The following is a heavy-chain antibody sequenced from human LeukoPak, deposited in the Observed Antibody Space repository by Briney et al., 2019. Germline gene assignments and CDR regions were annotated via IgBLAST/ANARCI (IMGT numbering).Heavy chain of an antibody. V-gene: IGHV4-59*01. CDR2: IYYSGST. CDR1: GGSISSYY. CDR3: ARGRGSSSWFDY. D-gene: IGHD6-13*01. Sequence: SETLSLTCTVSGGSISSYYWSWIRQPPGKGLEWIGYIYYSGSTNYNPSLKSRVTISVDTSKNQSSLKLSSVTAADTAVYYCARGRGSSSWFDYWGQGTLVTVSS. J-gene: IGHJ4*02.